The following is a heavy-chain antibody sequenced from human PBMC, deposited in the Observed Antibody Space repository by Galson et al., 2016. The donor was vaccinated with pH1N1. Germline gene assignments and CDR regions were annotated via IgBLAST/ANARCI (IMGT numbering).Heavy chain of an antibody. CDR2: AYFRSQWHN. J-gene: IGHJ4*02. V-gene: IGHV6-1*01. Sequence: CAISGDSVSAKSVTWNWIRQSPSTGLEWLGRAYFRSQWHNDYAESLRGRLTVNADTSKNEFSLQLNSVTPEDTAVYYCARAKYDNLWGSYRLDYWGQGTLVTVSS. CDR1: GDSVSAKSVT. D-gene: IGHD3-16*02. CDR3: ARAKYDNLWGSYRLDY.